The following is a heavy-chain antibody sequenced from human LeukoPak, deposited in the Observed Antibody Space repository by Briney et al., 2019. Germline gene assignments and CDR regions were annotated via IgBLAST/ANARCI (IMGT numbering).Heavy chain of an antibody. D-gene: IGHD6-13*01. J-gene: IGHJ4*02. V-gene: IGHV3-30*02. CDR2: IRHDGSNK. Sequence: PGGSLRLSCAASGFTFSSYGMHWVRQAPGKGLEWVAFIRHDGSNKYYADSVKGRFTTSRDNSKNTLYLQMNSLRAEDTAVYYCAKDQYSSSWSNFDYWGQGTLVTVSS. CDR3: AKDQYSSSWSNFDY. CDR1: GFTFSSYG.